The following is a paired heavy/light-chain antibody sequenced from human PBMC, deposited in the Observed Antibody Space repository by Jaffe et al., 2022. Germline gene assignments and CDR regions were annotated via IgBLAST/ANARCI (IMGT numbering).Heavy chain of an antibody. Sequence: EVQLVESGGGLVQPGGSLRLSCAASGFTFSSYWMHWVRQAPGKGLVWVSRINSDGSSTSYADSVKGRFTISRDNAKNTLYLQMNSLRAEDTAVYYCVCLLGQLVPKYYFDYWGQGTLVTVSS. J-gene: IGHJ4*02. CDR1: GFTFSSYW. CDR2: INSDGSST. D-gene: IGHD6-13*01. V-gene: IGHV3-74*01. CDR3: VCLLGQLVPKYYFDY.
Light chain of an antibody. CDR2: AAS. CDR1: QGISSY. J-gene: IGKJ1*01. V-gene: IGKV1D-8*01. Sequence: VIWMTQSPSLLSASTGDRVTISCRMSQGISSYLAWYQQKPGKAPELLIYAASTLQSGVPSRFSGSGSGTDFTLTISCLQSEDFATYYCQQYYSFPWTFGQGTKVEIK. CDR3: QQYYSFPWT.